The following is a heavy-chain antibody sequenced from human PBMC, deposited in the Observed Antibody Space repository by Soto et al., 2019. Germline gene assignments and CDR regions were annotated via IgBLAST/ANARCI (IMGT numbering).Heavy chain of an antibody. J-gene: IGHJ6*02. CDR3: ARERMNGLAV. Sequence: WAAVKVSCKASGYTFTGHYMHWVRQAPGQGLEWMGWINPDNGDTNYAQKSQGRVTMTRDTSISTAYMELSRLRSDDTAVVYCARERMNGLAVWGPGNMVTVYS. CDR2: INPDNGDT. V-gene: IGHV1-2*02. CDR1: GYTFTGHY.